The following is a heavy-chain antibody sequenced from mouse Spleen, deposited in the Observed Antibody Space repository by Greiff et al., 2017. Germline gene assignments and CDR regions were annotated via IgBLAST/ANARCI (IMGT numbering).Heavy chain of an antibody. CDR3: ARLGGNYFDY. Sequence: EVKLMESGGGLVKPGGSLKLSCAASGFTFSSYAMSWVRQTPEKRLEWVATISSGGSYTYYPDSVKGRFTISRDNAKNTLYLQMSSLRSEDTAMYYCARLGGNYFDYWGQGTTLTVSS. CDR2: ISSGGSYT. CDR1: GFTFSSYA. J-gene: IGHJ2*01. V-gene: IGHV5-9-1*01. D-gene: IGHD4-1*01.